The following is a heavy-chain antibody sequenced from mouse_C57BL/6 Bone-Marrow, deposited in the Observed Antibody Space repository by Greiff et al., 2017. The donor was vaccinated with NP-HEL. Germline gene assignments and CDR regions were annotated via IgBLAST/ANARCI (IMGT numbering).Heavy chain of an antibody. J-gene: IGHJ2*01. Sequence: QVQLQQSGAELVRPGASVTLSCKASGYTFTDYEMHWVKQTPVHGLEWIGAIDPETGGTAYNQKFKGKAILTADKSSSTAYMELRGLTSEDSAVYYCTRGEVTAYYFDYWGQGTTLTVSS. V-gene: IGHV1-15*01. D-gene: IGHD2-13*01. CDR2: IDPETGGT. CDR1: GYTFTDYE. CDR3: TRGEVTAYYFDY.